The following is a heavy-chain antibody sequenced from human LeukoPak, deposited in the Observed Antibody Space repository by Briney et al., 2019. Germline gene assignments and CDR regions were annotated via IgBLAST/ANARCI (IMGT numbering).Heavy chain of an antibody. Sequence: GGSLRLSCAASGFTFSSYSMTWVRQAPGKGLEWVSYISSSSSTIYYADSVKGRFTISRDNAKNSLYLQMNSLRAEDTAVYYCARERAAAWDYWGQGTLVTVSS. V-gene: IGHV3-48*04. J-gene: IGHJ4*02. D-gene: IGHD6-13*01. CDR3: ARERAAAWDY. CDR1: GFTFSSYS. CDR2: ISSSSSTI.